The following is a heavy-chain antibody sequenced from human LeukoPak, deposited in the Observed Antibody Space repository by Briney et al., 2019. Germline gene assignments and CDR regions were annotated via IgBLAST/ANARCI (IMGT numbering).Heavy chain of an antibody. D-gene: IGHD3-22*01. J-gene: IGHJ3*02. CDR3: AKGIVVVISGNAFDI. Sequence: GGSLRLSCAASGLTVSSNCMSWVRQAPGKGLEWVSAISGSGTNTYYADSVKGRFTISRDNSKNSLYLQMNSLRAEDTAVYYCAKGIVVVISGNAFDIWGQGTMVTVSS. CDR1: GLTVSSNC. CDR2: ISGSGTNT. V-gene: IGHV3-23*01.